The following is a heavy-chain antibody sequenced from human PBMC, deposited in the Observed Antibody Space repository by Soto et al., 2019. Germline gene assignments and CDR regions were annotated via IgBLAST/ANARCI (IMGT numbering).Heavy chain of an antibody. D-gene: IGHD1-7*01. CDR3: ARVVRYWNYVGGFDY. Sequence: QVQLQQWGAGLLKPSETLSLTCAVYGGSFSGFYWSWIRQPPGKGLEWIGEINHSGSTDYIPSLKSRVTISVDTSKIQFSRRLYSVTAADTAVYYCARVVRYWNYVGGFDYWVQGTLVTVSS. V-gene: IGHV4-34*01. CDR1: GGSFSGFY. CDR2: INHSGST. J-gene: IGHJ4*02.